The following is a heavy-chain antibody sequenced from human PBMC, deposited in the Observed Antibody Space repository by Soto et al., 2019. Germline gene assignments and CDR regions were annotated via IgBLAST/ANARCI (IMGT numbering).Heavy chain of an antibody. Sequence: QLQLQESGPGLVKPSETLSLTCTVSGGSISSSSYYWGWIRQPPGKGLEWIGSIYYSGSTYYNPSLKSRVPRSVDTSKNQFSLKLSSVTAADTAVYYCARRDRWGSYRYTGVRLTDYWGQGTLVTVSS. V-gene: IGHV4-39*01. CDR2: IYYSGST. CDR1: GGSISSSSYY. J-gene: IGHJ4*02. CDR3: ARRDRWGSYRYTGVRLTDY. D-gene: IGHD3-16*02.